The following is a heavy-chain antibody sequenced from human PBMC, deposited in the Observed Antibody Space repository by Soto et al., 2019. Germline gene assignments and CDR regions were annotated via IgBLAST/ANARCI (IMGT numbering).Heavy chain of an antibody. J-gene: IGHJ6*02. CDR1: GGSISSYY. Sequence: ASETLSLTCTVSGGSISSYYWTWIRQPPGKGLEWIGYIYYSGSTNYNPSLKSRVTISVDTPKNQFSLKLSSVTAADTAVYYCARTRIAPRGMDVWGQGTTVTVSS. V-gene: IGHV4-59*01. D-gene: IGHD6-13*01. CDR2: IYYSGST. CDR3: ARTRIAPRGMDV.